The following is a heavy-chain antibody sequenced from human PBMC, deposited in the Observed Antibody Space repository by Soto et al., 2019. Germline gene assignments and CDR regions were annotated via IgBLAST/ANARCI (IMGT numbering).Heavy chain of an antibody. J-gene: IGHJ6*03. V-gene: IGHV4-61*01. CDR3: ARERSGYDNRYYYMDV. CDR1: GGSVSSGSYY. CDR2: IYHSGST. Sequence: SETLSLTCTVSGGSVSSGSYYWSWIRQPPGKGLEWIGYIYHSGSTYYNPSLKSRVTISVDTSKNQFSLKLSSVTAADTAVYYCARERSGYDNRYYYMDVWGKGTTVTVSS. D-gene: IGHD5-12*01.